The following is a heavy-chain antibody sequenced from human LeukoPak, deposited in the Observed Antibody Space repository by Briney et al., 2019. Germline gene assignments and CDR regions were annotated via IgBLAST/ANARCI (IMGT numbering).Heavy chain of an antibody. J-gene: IGHJ3*02. D-gene: IGHD3-22*01. CDR3: ARRALVFYDSGDRKDAFDI. CDR1: GGSFSGYY. V-gene: IGHV4-34*01. CDR2: IYYGGST. Sequence: SETLSLTCAVYGGSFSGYYWSWIRQPPGKGLEWIGSIYYGGSTYYNPSLKSRVTISVDTSKNQFSLNLSSVTAADTAVYYCARRALVFYDSGDRKDAFDIWGQGTMVTVSS.